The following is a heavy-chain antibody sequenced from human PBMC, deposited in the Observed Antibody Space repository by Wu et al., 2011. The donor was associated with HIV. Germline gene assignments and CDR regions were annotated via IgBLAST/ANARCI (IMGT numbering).Heavy chain of an antibody. CDR2: IYPGDSDT. J-gene: IGHJ4*02. CDR1: GYSFTKYW. D-gene: IGHD5-24*01. CDR3: ARHGGWGGWLQLVDY. V-gene: IGHV5-51*01. Sequence: VQLVQSGGEVKKPGESLKISCEASGYSFTKYWIGWVRQMPGKGLEWMGIIYPGDSDTRYSPSFQGQVTISADKSINTAYLQWSSLKASDTAIYYCARHGGWGGWLQLVDYWGPGNPGHRLL.